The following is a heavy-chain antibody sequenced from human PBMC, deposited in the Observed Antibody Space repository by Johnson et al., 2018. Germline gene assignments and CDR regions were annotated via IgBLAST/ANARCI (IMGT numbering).Heavy chain of an antibody. Sequence: VQLQESGGGLVQPGGSLRLSCAASGFTVSNHYLNWVRQAPGKGLEWVSLIYTGDNTYYADSVKGRFTISRDNSKNTLYLQMNSLRAEDTAVYYCAKDLKYQPLNDALDIWGQGTMVTVSS. V-gene: IGHV3-53*01. CDR2: IYTGDNT. CDR1: GFTVSNHY. CDR3: AKDLKYQPLNDALDI. D-gene: IGHD2-2*01. J-gene: IGHJ3*02.